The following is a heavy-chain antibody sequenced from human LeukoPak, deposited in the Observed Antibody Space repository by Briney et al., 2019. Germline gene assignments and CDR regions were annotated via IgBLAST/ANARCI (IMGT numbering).Heavy chain of an antibody. D-gene: IGHD2-8*02. CDR1: GFTITNYW. Sequence: GGSLRLSCAASGFTITNYWMHWVRQAPGQGLVWVSRISSDGTTTNYADSVRGRFTISRDNAKNMLYLQMNSLRAEDTAIYYCVVIVLGWRQGTLVTVSS. CDR2: ISSDGTTT. V-gene: IGHV3-74*01. J-gene: IGHJ4*02. CDR3: VVIVLG.